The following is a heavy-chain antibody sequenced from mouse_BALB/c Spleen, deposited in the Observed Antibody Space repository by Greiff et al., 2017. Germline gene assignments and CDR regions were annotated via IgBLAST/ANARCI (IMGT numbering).Heavy chain of an antibody. CDR2: IYPGDGST. CDR1: GYTFTSYY. J-gene: IGHJ3*01. D-gene: IGHD1-2*01. Sequence: QVQLQQSGPELVKPGASVKMSCKASGYTFTSYYIHWVKQRPGQGLEWIGWIYPGDGSTKYNEKFKGKTTLTADKSSSTAYMLLSSLTSEDSAIYFCARKDLITTATQFAYWGQGTLVTVSA. V-gene: IGHV1S56*01. CDR3: ARKDLITTATQFAY.